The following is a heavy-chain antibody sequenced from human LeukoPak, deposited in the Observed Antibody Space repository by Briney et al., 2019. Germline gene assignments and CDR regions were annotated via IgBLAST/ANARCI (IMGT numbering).Heavy chain of an antibody. Sequence: ASVKVSCKASGYTFTTYIIHWVRQAPGQRFEWMGWISTGNGDTKYSQKFQGSVTITRDTSASIVYMELSSLTSEDSAVYYCARSVGSGSYNPWGQGTLVTVSS. CDR3: ARSVGSGSYNP. CDR1: GYTFTTYI. CDR2: ISTGNGDT. D-gene: IGHD3-10*01. J-gene: IGHJ5*02. V-gene: IGHV1-3*04.